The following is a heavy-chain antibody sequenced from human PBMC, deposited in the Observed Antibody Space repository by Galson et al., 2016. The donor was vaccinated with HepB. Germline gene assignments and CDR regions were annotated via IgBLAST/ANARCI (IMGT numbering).Heavy chain of an antibody. CDR1: GFTFRKYG. CDR3: ARAIMGDTFVTAGIPEYYFDF. Sequence: SVKVSCKASGFTFRKYGFTWVRQAPGQGLEWMGWISAYNGNTNHAQKFQARLTMTTDTSTDTAYMELRSLRSDDTAVYYCARAIMGDTFVTAGIPEYYFDFWGQGSLVTVSS. J-gene: IGHJ4*02. D-gene: IGHD1-26*01. CDR2: ISAYNGNT. V-gene: IGHV1-18*01.